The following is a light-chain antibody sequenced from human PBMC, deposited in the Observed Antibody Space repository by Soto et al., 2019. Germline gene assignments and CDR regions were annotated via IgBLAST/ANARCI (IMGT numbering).Light chain of an antibody. J-gene: IGLJ3*02. CDR2: GTS. CDR3: KSYDSSLSGWV. CDR1: SSNIGAGYD. Sequence: QSVLTQPPSVSGAPGQTVTISCTGSSSNIGAGYDVHWYQQLPGTAPKLLIYGTSNRPLWGTDRFSGSKSGTSASLAITGLQAEGEADCKSYDSSLSGWVVGGGTKLTVL. V-gene: IGLV1-40*01.